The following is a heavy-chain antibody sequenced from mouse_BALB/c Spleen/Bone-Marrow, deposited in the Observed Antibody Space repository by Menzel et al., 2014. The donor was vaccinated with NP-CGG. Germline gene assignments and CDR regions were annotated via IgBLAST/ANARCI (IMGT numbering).Heavy chain of an antibody. D-gene: IGHD2-4*01. Sequence: EVMLVESGGGLVKSGGSLKLSCAASGFSFSNYGMSWVRLTPEKRLEWVATISGDGRYTFYSDSVKGRFTISRDNAKNNLYLQLSSLKSEDTALYYCARHAYYDQTEVSFVYWGQGTLVTVSA. CDR1: GFSFSNYG. CDR3: ARHAYYDQTEVSFVY. J-gene: IGHJ3*01. CDR2: ISGDGRYT. V-gene: IGHV5-9-2*01.